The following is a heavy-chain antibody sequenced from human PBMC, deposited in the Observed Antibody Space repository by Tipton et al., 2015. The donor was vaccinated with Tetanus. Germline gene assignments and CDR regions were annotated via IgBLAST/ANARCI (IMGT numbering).Heavy chain of an antibody. CDR3: ARRDYYDSSGFDY. J-gene: IGHJ4*02. D-gene: IGHD3-22*01. CDR2: IYYSGST. V-gene: IGHV4-59*08. CDR1: GGSFSGYY. Sequence: TLSLTCAVYGGSFSGYYWSWIRQPPGKGLERIGYIYYSGSTNYNPSLKSRVTISVDTSKNQFSLKLSSVTAADTAVYYCARRDYYDSSGFDYWGQGTLVTVSS.